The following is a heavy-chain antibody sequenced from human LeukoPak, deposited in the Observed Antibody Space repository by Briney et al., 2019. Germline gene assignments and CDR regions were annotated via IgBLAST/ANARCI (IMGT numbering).Heavy chain of an antibody. J-gene: IGHJ4*02. CDR2: IKQDGSEK. CDR1: GFTFSSYW. Sequence: PGGSLRLSCAASGFTFSSYWMSWVRQAPGKGLEWVANIKQDGSEKYYVDSVKGRFTISRGNAKNSLYLQMNSLRAEDTAVYYCARDSQEVVIPAAPGYWGQGTLVTVSS. V-gene: IGHV3-7*01. CDR3: ARDSQEVVIPAAPGY. D-gene: IGHD2-2*01.